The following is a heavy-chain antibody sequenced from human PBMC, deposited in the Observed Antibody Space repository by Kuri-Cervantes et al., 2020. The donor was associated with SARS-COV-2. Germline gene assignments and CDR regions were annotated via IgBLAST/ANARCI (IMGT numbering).Heavy chain of an antibody. Sequence: GESLKISCAASGFTFSSYGMHWVRQAPGKGLEWVAVIWYDGSNKYYADSVKGRFTISRDNSKNSLYLQMNSLRAEDTAVYYCARRIFPSYCSSTSCYARGYFDYWGQGTLVTVSS. CDR2: IWYDGSNK. D-gene: IGHD2-2*01. J-gene: IGHJ4*02. CDR3: ARRIFPSYCSSTSCYARGYFDY. CDR1: GFTFSSYG. V-gene: IGHV3-33*01.